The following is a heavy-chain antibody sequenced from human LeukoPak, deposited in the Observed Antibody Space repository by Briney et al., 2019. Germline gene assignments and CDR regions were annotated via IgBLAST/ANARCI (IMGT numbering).Heavy chain of an antibody. Sequence: SETLSLTCAVYGGSFSGYYWSWIRQPPGKGLEWIGEINHSGSTNYNPSLKSRVTISVDTSKNQFSLKLSSVTAADTAVYYCARRMDPIDYWGQGTLVTVSS. CDR1: GGSFSGYY. J-gene: IGHJ4*02. CDR3: ARRMDPIDY. D-gene: IGHD2-15*01. V-gene: IGHV4-34*01. CDR2: INHSGST.